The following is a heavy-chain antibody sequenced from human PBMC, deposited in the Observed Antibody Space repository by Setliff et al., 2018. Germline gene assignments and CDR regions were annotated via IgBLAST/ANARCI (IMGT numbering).Heavy chain of an antibody. CDR3: ASCLAARRGGWFDP. CDR2: XXXXXXX. Sequence: SETLSLTCTVSGGSISSSSYYWGWIRQPPXKXXXXXXXXXXXXXXXXXXSXXSRVTISVDTSKNQFSLKLSSVTAADTAVYYCASCLAARRGGWFDPWGQGTLVTVSS. V-gene: IGHV4-39*01. CDR1: GGSISSSSYY. D-gene: IGHD6-6*01. J-gene: IGHJ5*02.